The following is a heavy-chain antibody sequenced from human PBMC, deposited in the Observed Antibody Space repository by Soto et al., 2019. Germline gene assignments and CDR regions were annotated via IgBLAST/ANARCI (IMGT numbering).Heavy chain of an antibody. CDR2: ISGSGDST. J-gene: IGHJ6*02. CDR1: GFTFSSYA. CDR3: AKDRDGAAAGPTKCYGMDV. Sequence: EVQVLESGGGLVQPGGSLRLSCAASGFTFSSYAMSWVRQAPGKGLEWVSVISGSGDSTYYADSVRGRFTISRDNSKNTLYLQMNSLGAEDTAVYYCAKDRDGAAAGPTKCYGMDVWGQGTTVTVSS. D-gene: IGHD6-13*01. V-gene: IGHV3-23*01.